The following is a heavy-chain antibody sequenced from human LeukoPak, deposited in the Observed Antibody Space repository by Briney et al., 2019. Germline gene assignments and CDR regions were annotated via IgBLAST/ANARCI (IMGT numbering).Heavy chain of an antibody. CDR2: IYYTGTT. Sequence: ASETLSLTCAVSGGSISSYHWSWFRQPPGKGLEWIGYIYYTGTTNYDPSLKSRVTISLDTSKNQLSLKLNSVTAADTAVCYCASTAQWLSFDNWGQGTLVTVSS. CDR3: ASTAQWLSFDN. CDR1: GGSISSYH. J-gene: IGHJ4*02. D-gene: IGHD3-22*01. V-gene: IGHV4-59*01.